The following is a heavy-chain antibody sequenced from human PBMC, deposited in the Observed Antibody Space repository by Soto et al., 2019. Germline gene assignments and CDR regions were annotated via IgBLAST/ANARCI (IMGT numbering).Heavy chain of an antibody. Sequence: GASVKVSCKASGGTFSSYAISWVRQAPGQGLEWMGGIIPIFGTANYAQKFQGRVTITADESTSTAYMELSSLRSEDTAVYYCARDPVYDYVWGSYRYAWFDPWGQGTLVTVS. CDR2: IIPIFGTA. J-gene: IGHJ5*02. D-gene: IGHD3-16*02. CDR3: ARDPVYDYVWGSYRYAWFDP. CDR1: GGTFSSYA. V-gene: IGHV1-69*13.